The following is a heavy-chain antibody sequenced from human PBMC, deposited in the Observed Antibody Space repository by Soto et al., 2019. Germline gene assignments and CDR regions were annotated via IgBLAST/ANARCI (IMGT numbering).Heavy chain of an antibody. V-gene: IGHV4-39*01. D-gene: IGHD2-21*02. J-gene: IGHJ4*02. CDR3: ARQRTTVVTQAYFDR. Sequence: TLSLTYIVSGESISSSSYYWGWIRQPPGKGLEWIGSIYYSGRTYYNPSFKSRVTISIDTSKNQFSLKLSSVTATDTAVYYCARQRTTVVTQAYFDRWGQGALVTVS. CDR2: IYYSGRT. CDR1: GESISSSSYY.